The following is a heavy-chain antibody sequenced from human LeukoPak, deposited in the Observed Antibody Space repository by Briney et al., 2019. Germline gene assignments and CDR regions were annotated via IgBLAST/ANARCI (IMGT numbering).Heavy chain of an antibody. Sequence: ASVKVSCKASGYTFTGCYMHWVRQAPGQGLEWMGWINPNSGGTNYAQKFQGRVTTTRDTSISTAYMELSRLRSDDTAVYYCASGRGVGIANWFDPWGQGTLVTVSS. CDR3: ASGRGVGIANWFDP. D-gene: IGHD3-3*01. J-gene: IGHJ5*02. CDR1: GYTFTGCY. CDR2: INPNSGGT. V-gene: IGHV1-2*02.